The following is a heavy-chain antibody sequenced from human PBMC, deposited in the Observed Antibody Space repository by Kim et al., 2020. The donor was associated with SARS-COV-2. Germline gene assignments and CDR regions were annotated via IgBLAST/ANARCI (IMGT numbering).Heavy chain of an antibody. J-gene: IGHJ4*02. D-gene: IGHD1-7*01. CDR2: INHSGST. V-gene: IGHV4-34*01. CDR3: ARGRSGNWNYPYFDY. CDR1: GGSFSGYY. Sequence: SETLSLTCAVYGGSFSGYYWSWIRQPPGKGLEWIGEINHSGSTNYNPSLKSRVTISVDTSKNQFSLKLSSVTAADTAVYYCARGRSGNWNYPYFDYWGQG.